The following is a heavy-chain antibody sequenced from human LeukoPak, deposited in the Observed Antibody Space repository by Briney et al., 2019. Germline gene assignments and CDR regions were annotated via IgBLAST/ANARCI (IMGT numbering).Heavy chain of an antibody. V-gene: IGHV4-34*01. D-gene: IGHD3-10*01. CDR2: INHSGST. CDR1: GGSFSGYY. J-gene: IGHJ6*03. Sequence: SETLSLTCAVYGGSFSGYYWSWIRQPPGKGLEWIGEINHSGSTNYNPSLKSRVTISVDTSKNQFSLELSSVTAADTAVYYCARATYYYGSGSYYKRYYYMDVWGKGTTVTISS. CDR3: ARATYYYGSGSYYKRYYYMDV.